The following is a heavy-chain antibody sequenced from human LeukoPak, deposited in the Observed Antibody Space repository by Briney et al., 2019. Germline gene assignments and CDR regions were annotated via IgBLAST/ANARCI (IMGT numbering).Heavy chain of an antibody. D-gene: IGHD6-19*01. J-gene: IGHJ5*02. CDR3: ASTVAGPWSYWFDP. Sequence: ASVKVSCKASGYTFTGYYMHWVRQAPGQGLEWMGWINPNSGGTKYAQKFKGRVTMTRDTSISTAYMELSRLRSDDTAVYYCASTVAGPWSYWFDPWGQGTLVTVSS. CDR2: INPNSGGT. V-gene: IGHV1-2*02. CDR1: GYTFTGYY.